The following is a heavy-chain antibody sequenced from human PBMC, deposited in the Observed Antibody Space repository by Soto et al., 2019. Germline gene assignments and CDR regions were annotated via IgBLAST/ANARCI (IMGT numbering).Heavy chain of an antibody. V-gene: IGHV4-31*03. J-gene: IGHJ5*02. D-gene: IGHD3-10*01. Sequence: PSETLSLTCTVSGGSISSGGYYWSWIRQHPGKGLEWIGYIYYSGSTYYNPSLKSRVTISVDTSKNQFSLKLSSVTAADTALYYCASHTMVRGVTSPFDPWGQGTLVTVSS. CDR3: ASHTMVRGVTSPFDP. CDR2: IYYSGST. CDR1: GGSISSGGYY.